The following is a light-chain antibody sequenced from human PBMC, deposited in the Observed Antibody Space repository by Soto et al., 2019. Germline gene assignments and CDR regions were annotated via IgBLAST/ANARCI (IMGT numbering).Light chain of an antibody. V-gene: IGLV2-23*03. J-gene: IGLJ2*01. CDR2: EGS. CDR1: SNDVGSYNL. CDR3: CSYAGSSTFIYVV. Sequence: QSALTQPASVSGSPGQSITISCTGTSNDVGSYNLVSWYQQHPGKAPKLMIYEGSKRPSGVSNRFSGSKSGNTASLTISGLQAEDEADYYCCSYAGSSTFIYVVFGGGTKLTVL.